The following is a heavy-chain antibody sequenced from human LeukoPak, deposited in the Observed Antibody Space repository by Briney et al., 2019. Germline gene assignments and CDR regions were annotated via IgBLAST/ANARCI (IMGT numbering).Heavy chain of an antibody. V-gene: IGHV3-66*02. D-gene: IGHD5-12*01. CDR2: LYSGGAT. J-gene: IGHJ4*02. CDR3: ARSGYETLLSIDY. Sequence: AGGSLRLSCAASGFSVNSNYMSWVRQAPGKGLEWVSILYSGGATYYADSVKGRFTISRDISKNTVYLQMNSLRLEDTAVYYCARSGYETLLSIDYWGQGTLVTVSS. CDR1: GFSVNSNY.